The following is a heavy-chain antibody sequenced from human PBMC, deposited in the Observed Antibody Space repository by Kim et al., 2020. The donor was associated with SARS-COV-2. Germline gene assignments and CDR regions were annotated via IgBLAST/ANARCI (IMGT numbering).Heavy chain of an antibody. CDR3: VKSNMWYAGAPDI. D-gene: IGHD2-15*01. J-gene: IGHJ6*02. V-gene: IGHV3-23*03. Sequence: GGSLRLSCAASGFRFSDYAMSWVRQAPGKGLEWVSSLFSGGSTRNYGGFVEGRFTISGDNSESTLYLQMNSLRVDDTAVYYCVKSNMWYAGAPDIWGHGT. CDR2: LFSGGSTR. CDR1: GFRFSDYA.